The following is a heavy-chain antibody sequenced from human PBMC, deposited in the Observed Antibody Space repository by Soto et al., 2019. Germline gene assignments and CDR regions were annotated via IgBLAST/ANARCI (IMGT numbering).Heavy chain of an antibody. Sequence: ASVKVSCKASGYTFTSYDINWVRQATGQGLEWMGWMNPNSGNTGYAQKFQGRVTMTRNTSISTAYMELSSLRSEDTALYYCARGLASYYSSFGMYVWGQGTTVTVSS. D-gene: IGHD3-3*02. CDR3: ARGLASYYSSFGMYV. CDR2: MNPNSGNT. CDR1: GYTFTSYD. J-gene: IGHJ6*02. V-gene: IGHV1-8*01.